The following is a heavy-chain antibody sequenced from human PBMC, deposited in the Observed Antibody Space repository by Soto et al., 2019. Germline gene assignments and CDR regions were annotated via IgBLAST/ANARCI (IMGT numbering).Heavy chain of an antibody. J-gene: IGHJ3*02. V-gene: IGHV1-69*06. CDR1: GGAFSSSA. Sequence: QVQLVQSGAEVRTAGSSVRVSCKASGGAFSSSAISWVRQAPGHGLAWVGGIVPMYDTPNYAQKFQGRVSISADKSTSTAFMELNSRTSEDTAVYFCATEWGNRPVAGSEAFHIWGQGTVVSVSS. CDR3: ATEWGNRPVAGSEAFHI. CDR2: IVPMYDTP. D-gene: IGHD6-19*01.